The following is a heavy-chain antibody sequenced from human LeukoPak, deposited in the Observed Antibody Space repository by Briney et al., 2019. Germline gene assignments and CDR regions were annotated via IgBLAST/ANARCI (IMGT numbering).Heavy chain of an antibody. Sequence: PGGSLRLSCADSGFTFSSYRMHWVRHGPGEGLVWVSRINTDGSITSYADSVKVPFTISRDNAENTLYLQMNSLRAEDTAVYHCVSHVYGGSPFDIWGQGTMVTVSS. CDR3: VSHVYGGSPFDI. CDR2: INTDGSIT. J-gene: IGHJ3*02. D-gene: IGHD4-23*01. V-gene: IGHV3-74*01. CDR1: GFTFSSYR.